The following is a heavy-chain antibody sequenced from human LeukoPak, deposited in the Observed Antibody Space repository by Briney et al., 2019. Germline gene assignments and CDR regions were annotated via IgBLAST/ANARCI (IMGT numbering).Heavy chain of an antibody. Sequence: SETLSLTCTVSGGSISSSSYYWGWIRQPPGKGLEWIGSIYYSGSTYYNPSLKSRVSISVDTSKNQFSLNLSSVTAADTAVYYCARLYYDSSGYYQICYFDYWGQGTLVTVSS. J-gene: IGHJ4*02. CDR3: ARLYYDSSGYYQICYFDY. CDR1: GGSISSSSYY. V-gene: IGHV4-39*01. D-gene: IGHD3-22*01. CDR2: IYYSGST.